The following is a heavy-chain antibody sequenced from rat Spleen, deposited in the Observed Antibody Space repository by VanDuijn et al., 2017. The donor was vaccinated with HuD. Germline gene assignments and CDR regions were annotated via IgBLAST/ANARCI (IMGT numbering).Heavy chain of an antibody. CDR3: ARRHYDGAYGYFDF. CDR1: GFTFSNYG. CDR2: ISTGGGNT. V-gene: IGHV5S13*01. D-gene: IGHD1-12*02. Sequence: EVQLVESGGGLVQPGRSLKLSCAASGFTFSNYGMAWVCQAPTKGLEWVATISTGGGNTYYRDSVKGRFTISRDNAKSTLYLQMDSLRSEDTATYYCARRHYDGAYGYFDFWGPGTMVTVSS. J-gene: IGHJ1*01.